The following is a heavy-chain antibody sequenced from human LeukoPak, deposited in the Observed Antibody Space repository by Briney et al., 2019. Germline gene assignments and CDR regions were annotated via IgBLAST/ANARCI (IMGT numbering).Heavy chain of an antibody. CDR1: GFTFSSYA. V-gene: IGHV3-23*01. J-gene: IGHJ4*02. Sequence: GGSLRLSCAASGFTFSSYAMGWVRQAPGKGLEWVSAISGSGGSTYYADSVKGRFTISRDNSKNTLYLQMNSLRAEDTAVYYCAKAPAEYSSGWYLDYWGQGTLVTVSS. D-gene: IGHD6-19*01. CDR3: AKAPAEYSSGWYLDY. CDR2: ISGSGGST.